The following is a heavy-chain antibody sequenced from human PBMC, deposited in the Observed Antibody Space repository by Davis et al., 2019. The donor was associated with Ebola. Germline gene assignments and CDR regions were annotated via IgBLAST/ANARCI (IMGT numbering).Heavy chain of an antibody. Sequence: MPGGSLRLSCAVYGGSFSGYYWSWIRQPPGKGLEWIGEINHSGSTNYNPSLKSRVTISVDTSKNQFSLKLSSVTAADTAVFYCARTTRGSGWFIDYWGQGTLVVVSS. CDR3: ARTTRGSGWFIDY. CDR2: INHSGST. CDR1: GGSFSGYY. V-gene: IGHV4-34*01. D-gene: IGHD6-19*01. J-gene: IGHJ4*02.